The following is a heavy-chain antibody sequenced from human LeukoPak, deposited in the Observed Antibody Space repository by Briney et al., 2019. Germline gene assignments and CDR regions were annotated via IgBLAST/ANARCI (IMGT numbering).Heavy chain of an antibody. CDR1: GGSFSGYY. CDR2: INHSGST. D-gene: IGHD3-10*01. V-gene: IGHV4-34*01. J-gene: IGHJ4*02. CDR3: ARARLLWFGELSYYFDY. Sequence: SETLSLTCAVYGGSFSGYYWSWIRQPPGEGLEWIGEINHSGSTNYNPSLKSRVTISVDTSKNQFSLKLSSVTAADTAVYYCARARLLWFGELSYYFDYWGQGTLVTVSS.